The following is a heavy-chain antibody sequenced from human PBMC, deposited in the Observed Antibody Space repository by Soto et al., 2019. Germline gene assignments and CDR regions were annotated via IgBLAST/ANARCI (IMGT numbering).Heavy chain of an antibody. CDR3: ARVSGGYYGSVTWFDS. V-gene: IGHV4-61*08. Sequence: QVQLQESGPGLVKPSSTLSLNCNVSGGSVSSAGYYWSWVRQPPGKRLVWIGYVYYTGNPGYNTSLGSHVTISVDTSNTQFSLKRTSVTAADTAVYYCARVSGGYYGSVTWFDSWGQGALVTVSS. CDR2: VYYTGNP. CDR1: GGSVSSAGYY. D-gene: IGHD3-10*01. J-gene: IGHJ5*01.